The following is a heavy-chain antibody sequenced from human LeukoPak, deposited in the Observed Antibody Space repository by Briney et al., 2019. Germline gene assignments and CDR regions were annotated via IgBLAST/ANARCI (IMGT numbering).Heavy chain of an antibody. CDR1: GYTFTGYY. CDR3: ATYYYDSNP. CDR2: INPNSGGT. Sequence: ASVKVSCKASGYTFTGYYKHWVRHAPGQGLERMGWINPNSGGTNYAQKFQGRVTMTRDTSISTAYMELSRLGSDDTAVYYCATYYYDSNPWGQGTLVTVSS. V-gene: IGHV1-2*02. J-gene: IGHJ5*02. D-gene: IGHD3-22*01.